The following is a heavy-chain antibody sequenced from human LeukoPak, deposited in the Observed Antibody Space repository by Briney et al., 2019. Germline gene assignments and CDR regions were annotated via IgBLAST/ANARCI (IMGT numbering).Heavy chain of an antibody. CDR2: INTNTGNP. D-gene: IGHD4-17*01. V-gene: IGHV7-4-1*02. Sequence: GASVKVSCKASGYTFTSYAMNWVRQAPGQGLEWMGWINTNTGNPTYAQGFTGRFVFSLDTSVSTAYLQISSLKAEDTAVYYCARSYYGDSRRWFDPWGQGTLVTVSS. CDR3: ARSYYGDSRRWFDP. CDR1: GYTFTSYA. J-gene: IGHJ5*02.